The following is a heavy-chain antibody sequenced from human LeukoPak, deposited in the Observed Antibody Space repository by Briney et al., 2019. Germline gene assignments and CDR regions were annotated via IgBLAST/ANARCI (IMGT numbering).Heavy chain of an antibody. CDR2: IKQDGSEK. D-gene: IGHD3-22*01. CDR3: ARVMDDSSGYPLGVAFDI. V-gene: IGHV3-7*05. Sequence: GGSLRLFCAASGFTFSSYWMSWVRQAPGKGLEWVANIKQDGSEKYYVDSVKGRFTISRDNAKNSLYLQMNSLRAEDTAVYYCARVMDDSSGYPLGVAFDIWGQGTMVTVSS. CDR1: GFTFSSYW. J-gene: IGHJ3*02.